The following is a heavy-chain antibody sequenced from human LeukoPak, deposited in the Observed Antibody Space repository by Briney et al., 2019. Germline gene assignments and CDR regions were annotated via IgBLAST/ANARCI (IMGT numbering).Heavy chain of an antibody. V-gene: IGHV4-39*01. CDR1: GGSISSSSYY. Sequence: SETLSLTCTVSGGSISSSSYYWGWIRQPPGKGLEWIGSIYYSGSTYYNPSLKSRVTISVDTSKNHFSLKLSSVTAADTAVYYCARHFRTLATMNDWGQGTLVTVSS. D-gene: IGHD5-24*01. CDR3: ARHFRTLATMND. CDR2: IYYSGST. J-gene: IGHJ4*02.